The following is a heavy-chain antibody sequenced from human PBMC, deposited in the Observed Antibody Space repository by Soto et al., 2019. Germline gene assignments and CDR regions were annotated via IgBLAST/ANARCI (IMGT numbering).Heavy chain of an antibody. V-gene: IGHV3-30*18. D-gene: IGHD2-21*02. Sequence: QVQLVESGGGVVQPGRSLRLSCAASGFTFSSYGMHWVRQAPGKGLEWVAVISYDGSNKYYADSVKGRFTISRDNSKNTLYLQMNSLSAEDTAVYYCAKWVTGFDPWGQGPLVTVSS. CDR2: ISYDGSNK. J-gene: IGHJ5*02. CDR3: AKWVTGFDP. CDR1: GFTFSSYG.